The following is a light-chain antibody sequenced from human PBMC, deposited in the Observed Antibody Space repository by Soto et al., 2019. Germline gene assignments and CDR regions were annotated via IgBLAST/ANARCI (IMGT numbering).Light chain of an antibody. J-gene: IGKJ1*01. CDR2: AAS. CDR3: QQSYSTPRT. V-gene: IGKV1-39*01. CDR1: QSISSY. Sequence: DIQMTQSPSSLSASVGDRVTITCRASQSISSYFNWYQQKPGKAPKLLIYAASSLQSGVPSRFSGGGSGTDFTLTISSQQPEDFATYYCQQSYSTPRTFGQGTKVEIK.